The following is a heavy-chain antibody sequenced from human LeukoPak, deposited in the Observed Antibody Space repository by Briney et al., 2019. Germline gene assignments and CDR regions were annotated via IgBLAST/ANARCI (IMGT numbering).Heavy chain of an antibody. CDR3: AKNPGTAGDYGLGFDY. Sequence: GGSLRLSCAASGFTFSSYAMSWVRQAPGKGLEWVSAISGSGGSTYYADSVKGRFTISRDNSKNTLYLQMNSLRAEDTAVYYCAKNPGTAGDYGLGFDYWGQGTLVNVSS. CDR1: GFTFSSYA. D-gene: IGHD4-17*01. V-gene: IGHV3-23*01. J-gene: IGHJ4*02. CDR2: ISGSGGST.